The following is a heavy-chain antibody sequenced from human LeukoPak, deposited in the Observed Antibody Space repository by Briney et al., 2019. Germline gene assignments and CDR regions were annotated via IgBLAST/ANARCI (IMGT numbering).Heavy chain of an antibody. CDR2: ISYDGSNK. J-gene: IGHJ4*02. CDR3: ARDRRVVVVAATLVY. CDR1: GFTFSNYA. D-gene: IGHD2-15*01. Sequence: PGRSLRLSCAASGFTFSNYAMHWVRQAPGKGLEWVAVISYDGSNKYYADSVKGRFTISRDNSKNTLYLQMNSLRAEDTAVYYCARDRRVVVVAATLVYWGQGTLVTVSS. V-gene: IGHV3-30*04.